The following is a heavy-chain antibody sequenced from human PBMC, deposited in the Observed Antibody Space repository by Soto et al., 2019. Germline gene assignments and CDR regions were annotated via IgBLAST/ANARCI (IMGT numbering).Heavy chain of an antibody. Sequence: QVQLQQWGAGLLKPSETLSLTYAVYGESFSGYYWTWIRQPPGKGLEWIGEINHSGSTNYNTSLKSRVTISVDTSKNQFSLKLSSVTAADTAVYYCARDRRSYSDYFDYWGQGTLVTVSS. D-gene: IGHD1-26*01. CDR2: INHSGST. CDR3: ARDRRSYSDYFDY. J-gene: IGHJ4*02. CDR1: GESFSGYY. V-gene: IGHV4-34*01.